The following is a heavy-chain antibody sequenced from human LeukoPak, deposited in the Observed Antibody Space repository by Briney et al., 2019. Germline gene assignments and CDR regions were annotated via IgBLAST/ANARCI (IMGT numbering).Heavy chain of an antibody. J-gene: IGHJ5*02. Sequence: PSEPLSLTCTVSGGSISSYYWSWLRRPAGKGLEWIGRNYTSGSTNYNPSLKSRVTISVDKSKNQFSLKLSSVTAADTAVYYCAREKADCSSTSCVNWFDPWGQGTLVTVSS. V-gene: IGHV4-4*07. CDR1: GGSISSYY. CDR3: AREKADCSSTSCVNWFDP. D-gene: IGHD2-2*01. CDR2: NYTSGST.